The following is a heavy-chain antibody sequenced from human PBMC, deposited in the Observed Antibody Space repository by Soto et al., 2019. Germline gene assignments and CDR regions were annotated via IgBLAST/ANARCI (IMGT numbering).Heavy chain of an antibody. CDR1: GYTFTSYA. CDR3: TRDSLHKPSSITADY. CDR2: ISTYSGST. Sequence: ASVKVSCKASGYTFTSYAISWVRQAPGQGLEWMGWISTYSGSTDYAPNLQGRVSMTTDTSTTTAYMELRSLRSDDTAVYYCTRDSLHKPSSITADYWGQGALVTVSS. J-gene: IGHJ4*02. D-gene: IGHD6-6*01. V-gene: IGHV1-18*01.